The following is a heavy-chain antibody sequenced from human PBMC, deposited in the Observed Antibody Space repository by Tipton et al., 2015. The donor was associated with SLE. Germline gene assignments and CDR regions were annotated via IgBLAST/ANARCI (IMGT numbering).Heavy chain of an antibody. CDR3: ARYPESNYHWFGP. CDR1: GYSISSSRYY. CDR2: IYHSGTA. V-gene: IGHV4-39*07. J-gene: IGHJ5*02. D-gene: IGHD4-11*01. Sequence: TLSLTCVVSGYSISSSRYYWGWIRQPPGKGLEWIGSIYHSGTAYYNPSLKSRVTISVDTSKNQISLKLSSVTAADTAVYYCARYPESNYHWFGPWGQGALVTVSS.